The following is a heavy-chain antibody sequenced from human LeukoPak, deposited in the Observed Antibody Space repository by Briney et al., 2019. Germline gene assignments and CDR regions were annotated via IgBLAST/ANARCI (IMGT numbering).Heavy chain of an antibody. CDR2: IYYSGST. Sequence: SETLSLTCTVSGGSISSGDYYWSWIRQHPGKGLEWIGYIYYSGSTYYNPSLKSRVTISVDTSKNQFSLKLSSVTAADTAVYYCARDGGKTPSMFDYWGQGTLVTVSS. D-gene: IGHD1-26*01. CDR3: ARDGGKTPSMFDY. V-gene: IGHV4-31*03. CDR1: GGSISSGDYY. J-gene: IGHJ4*02.